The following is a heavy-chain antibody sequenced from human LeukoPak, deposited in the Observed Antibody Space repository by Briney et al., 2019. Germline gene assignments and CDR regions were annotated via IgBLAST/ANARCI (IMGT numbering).Heavy chain of an antibody. CDR3: ARDLSGYSYEGPWNAFDI. J-gene: IGHJ3*02. V-gene: IGHV1-69*05. CDR1: GGTFSSYA. D-gene: IGHD5-18*01. CDR2: IIPILGTA. Sequence: SVKVSCKASGGTFSSYAISWVRQAPGQGLEWMGGIIPILGTANYAHKFQGRVTITTDETTSTAYMELSSLRSEDTAVYYCARDLSGYSYEGPWNAFDIWGQGTMVTVSS.